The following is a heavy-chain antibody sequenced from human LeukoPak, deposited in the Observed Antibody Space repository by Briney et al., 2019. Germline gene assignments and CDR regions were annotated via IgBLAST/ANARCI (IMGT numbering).Heavy chain of an antibody. D-gene: IGHD4-17*01. CDR1: GDSISPNY. CDR2: IHYTGNT. J-gene: IGHJ6*03. V-gene: IGHV4-59*01. CDR3: ARSGTATSFYYYYYMDV. Sequence: PSESLSLTCTVSGDSISPNYWSWIRQPPGKGLEGIGYIHYTGNTNYNPSLKSRVTISVNTSKNQFSLKLSSVTAADTAVYYCARSGTATSFYYYYYMDVWGKGTTVTVSS.